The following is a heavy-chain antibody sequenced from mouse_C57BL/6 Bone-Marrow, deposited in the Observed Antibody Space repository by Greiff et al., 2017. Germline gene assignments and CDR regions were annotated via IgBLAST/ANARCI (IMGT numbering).Heavy chain of an antibody. J-gene: IGHJ4*01. V-gene: IGHV1-80*01. Sequence: QVQLKQSGAELVKPGASVKISCKASGYAFSSYWMNWVKQRPGKGLEWIGEIYPGDGDTNYNGKFKGKATLTADKSSSTAYMQLSSLTSEDSAVYFCARGGSAAGWCAMDYWGKGTSVTVSS. CDR2: IYPGDGDT. CDR3: ARGGSAAGWCAMDY. D-gene: IGHD3-1*01. CDR1: GYAFSSYW.